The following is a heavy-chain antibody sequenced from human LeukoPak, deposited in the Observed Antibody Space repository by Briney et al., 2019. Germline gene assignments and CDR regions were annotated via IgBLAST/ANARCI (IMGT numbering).Heavy chain of an antibody. J-gene: IGHJ6*02. CDR2: IYYSGST. D-gene: IGHD3-22*01. Sequence: SETLSLTCTVSGGSISSGDYYWSWLRQPQEQGLEWIVYIYYSGSTYSSASIKSRVTISVDTSKTQFSLKLSSVTAADTAVYYCARGYSYYDSSGYPGRPPHMDVWGRGTTVTVSS. CDR3: ARGYSYYDSSGYPGRPPHMDV. CDR1: GGSISSGDYY. V-gene: IGHV4-30-4*08.